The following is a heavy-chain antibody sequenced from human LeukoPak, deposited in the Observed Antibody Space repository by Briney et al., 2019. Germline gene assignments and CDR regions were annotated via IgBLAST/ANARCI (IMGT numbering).Heavy chain of an antibody. CDR1: GYTLTELS. Sequence: ASVKVSCKVSGYTLTELSMHWVRQAPGKGREWMGGFDPEDGETIYAQKFQGRVTMTEDTSTDTAYMELSSLRSKDTAVYYCATETYYYDSSGYYYRGAFDYWGQGTLVTVSS. J-gene: IGHJ4*02. D-gene: IGHD3-22*01. CDR3: ATETYYYDSSGYYYRGAFDY. CDR2: FDPEDGET. V-gene: IGHV1-24*01.